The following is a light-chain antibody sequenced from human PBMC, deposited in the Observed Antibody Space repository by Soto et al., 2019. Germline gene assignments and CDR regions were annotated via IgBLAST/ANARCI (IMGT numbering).Light chain of an antibody. V-gene: IGLV2-8*01. J-gene: IGLJ2*01. Sequence: QSVLTQPPSASGSPGQSVTISCTGTISDVGGYNYVSWYQHHPGKAPKLMIYEVNKRPSGVPDRFSGSKSGNTASLTVSGLQAEDEAEYHCSSYAGSDNVAFGGGTQLTVL. CDR1: ISDVGGYNY. CDR2: EVN. CDR3: SSYAGSDNVA.